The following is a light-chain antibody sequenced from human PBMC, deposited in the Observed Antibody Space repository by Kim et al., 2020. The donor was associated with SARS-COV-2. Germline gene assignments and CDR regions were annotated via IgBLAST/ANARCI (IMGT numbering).Light chain of an antibody. CDR2: QDT. CDR3: QAWDSSTAV. Sequence: SVSPGQTARITCSGDKLGDKYACWYQQKPGQSPVLVIYQDTKRPSGIPERFSGSNSGNTATLTISGTQAMDEADYYCQAWDSSTAVFGGGTQLTV. V-gene: IGLV3-1*01. CDR1: KLGDKY. J-gene: IGLJ3*02.